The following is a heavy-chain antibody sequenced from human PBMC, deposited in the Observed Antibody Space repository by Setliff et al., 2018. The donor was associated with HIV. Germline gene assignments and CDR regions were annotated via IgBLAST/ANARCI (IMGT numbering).Heavy chain of an antibody. Sequence: GASVKVSCKASGYIFTNYYVHWVRQAPGQGLEWMGIINPGGGTTSYPRKFRDKVTLTRDTSTSTVYMELTYLTSEETAVYYCARAPPYSTGWGLDYWGQGTLVTSPQ. CDR3: ARAPPYSTGWGLDY. J-gene: IGHJ4*02. V-gene: IGHV1-46*01. D-gene: IGHD6-19*01. CDR1: GYIFTNYY. CDR2: INPGGGTT.